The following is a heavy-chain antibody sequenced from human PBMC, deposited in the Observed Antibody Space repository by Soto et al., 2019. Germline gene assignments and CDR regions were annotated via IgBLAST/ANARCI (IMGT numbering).Heavy chain of an antibody. J-gene: IGHJ6*02. Sequence: PGWSLRLSCASSVFTFIGYSMNWVRQAPGKGLEWVASISTRSDIYYADSVKGRFTISRDNAKNSVSLQMNSLRAEDTAVYYCAREETAWPLAYGLDVWGQGTTVTVSS. CDR2: ISTRSDI. CDR1: VFTFIGYS. V-gene: IGHV3-21*01. D-gene: IGHD2-21*02. CDR3: AREETAWPLAYGLDV.